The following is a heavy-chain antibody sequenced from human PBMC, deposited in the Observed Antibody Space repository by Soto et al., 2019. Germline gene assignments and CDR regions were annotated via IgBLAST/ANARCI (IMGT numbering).Heavy chain of an antibody. V-gene: IGHV1-18*01. Sequence: QVQLVQSGAEVKKTGASVMVSCKAYGYTLTTYGISWVRQAPGQGLEWMGWISAYNGDTNYAREIQGRVTMTTDTSTNTAYMELRSLRSDDTAVYYGARKYSSVYWAFDIWGQGTMVTVSS. J-gene: IGHJ3*02. D-gene: IGHD6-25*01. CDR3: ARKYSSVYWAFDI. CDR1: GYTLTTYG. CDR2: ISAYNGDT.